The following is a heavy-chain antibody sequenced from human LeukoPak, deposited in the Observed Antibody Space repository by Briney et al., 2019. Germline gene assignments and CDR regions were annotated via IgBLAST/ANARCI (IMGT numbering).Heavy chain of an antibody. CDR3: LMYTNGWN. CDR1: GSTISDNY. V-gene: IGHV3-74*01. Sequence: PGGSLRLSCAVSGSTISDNYMHWVRQAPGKGLVWVSRINSDGSSTTYADSVKGRFTISRDNAKNTLYLQTNSLRAEDTAMYYCLMYTNGWNWGQGTLVTVSS. D-gene: IGHD6-19*01. J-gene: IGHJ4*02. CDR2: INSDGSST.